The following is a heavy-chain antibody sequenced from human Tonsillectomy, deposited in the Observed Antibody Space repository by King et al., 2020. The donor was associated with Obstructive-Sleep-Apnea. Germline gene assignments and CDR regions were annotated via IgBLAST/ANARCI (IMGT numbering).Heavy chain of an antibody. CDR3: ARLPWLVVADDY. D-gene: IGHD2-15*01. J-gene: IGHJ4*02. CDR1: SGSISSSNYY. Sequence: QLQESGPGLVKPSETLSLTCTVSSGSISSSNYYWAWIRQPPGKGLEWIGSIYDSGSTYYNPSLKRRLTISVDMSKNLFSLILNSVTATDTAVYYCARLPWLVVADDYWGQGTLVTVSS. V-gene: IGHV4-39*01. CDR2: IYDSGST.